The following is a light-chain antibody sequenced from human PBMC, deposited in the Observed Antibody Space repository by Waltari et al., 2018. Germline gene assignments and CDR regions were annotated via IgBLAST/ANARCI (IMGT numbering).Light chain of an antibody. CDR2: EVS. CDR3: SSYAGSNNLGV. CDR1: SSDVGGFNS. V-gene: IGLV2-8*01. J-gene: IGLJ1*01. Sequence: QSALTQPPSASGSPGQSVTISCTGTSSDVGGFNSVSWYQQHPGKAPKLMIYEVSKRPSGFPDRFSGSKSGNTASLTVSGLQAEDEADYYCSSYAGSNNLGVFGTGTKVTVL.